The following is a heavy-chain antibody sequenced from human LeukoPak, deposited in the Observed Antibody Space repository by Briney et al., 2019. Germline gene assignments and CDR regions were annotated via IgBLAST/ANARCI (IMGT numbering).Heavy chain of an antibody. CDR1: GFSFSAYS. CDR2: IYSGGST. J-gene: IGHJ4*02. D-gene: IGHD4-17*01. V-gene: IGHV3-66*01. Sequence: GGSLRLSCAASGFSFSAYSMNWVRQAPGKGLEWVSVIYSGGSTYYADSVKGRFTISRDNSKNTLYLQMNSLRAEDTAVYYCARVDYGDYGFDYWGQGTLVTVSS. CDR3: ARVDYGDYGFDY.